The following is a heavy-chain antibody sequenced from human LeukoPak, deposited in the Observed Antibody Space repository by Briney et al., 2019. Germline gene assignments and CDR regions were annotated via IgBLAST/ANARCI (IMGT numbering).Heavy chain of an antibody. CDR1: GDSITNYY. CDR2: VDYSGNT. V-gene: IGHV4-59*08. J-gene: IGHJ4*02. CDR3: ATSAGTVFLPRFYFKD. D-gene: IGHD1-1*01. Sequence: SETLSLTCTVSGDSITNYYWNWIRQPAGKGLEWVGSVDYSGNTYYNPSLKSRVSTSVDMSKKQFSLKLNSVTAADTAVYYCATSAGTVFLPRFYFKDWGQGTLVTVSS.